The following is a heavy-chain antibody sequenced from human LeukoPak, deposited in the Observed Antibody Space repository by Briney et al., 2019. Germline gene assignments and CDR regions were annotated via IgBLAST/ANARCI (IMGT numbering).Heavy chain of an antibody. V-gene: IGHV3-23*01. CDR2: ISGSGGST. D-gene: IGHD6-13*01. CDR1: GFTFSSYA. J-gene: IGHJ4*02. CDR3: AKGTGGLSAAAGTPGY. Sequence: PGGSLRLSCAASGFTFSSYAMSWVRQAPGKGLEWVSAISGSGGSTYYADSVKGRFTISRDNSKNTLYLQMNSLRAEDTAVYYSAKGTGGLSAAAGTPGYWGQGTLVTVSS.